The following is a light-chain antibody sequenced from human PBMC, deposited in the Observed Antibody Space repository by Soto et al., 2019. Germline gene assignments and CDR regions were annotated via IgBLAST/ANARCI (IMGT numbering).Light chain of an antibody. CDR3: QQLNSYPQT. J-gene: IGKJ4*01. CDR1: QSINNW. Sequence: DIQMTQFPSTLSASVGDRVTITCRASQSINNWLAWYQQKPGEAPKLLIFDAFSLESGVPFRFGGSGFGTEFTLTISSLQPEDFATYYCQQLNSYPQTFGGGTKVDIK. CDR2: DAF. V-gene: IGKV1-5*01.